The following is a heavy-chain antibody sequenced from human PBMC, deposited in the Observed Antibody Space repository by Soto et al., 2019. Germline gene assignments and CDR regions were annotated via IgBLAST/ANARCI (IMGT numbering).Heavy chain of an antibody. V-gene: IGHV4-39*01. D-gene: IGHD3-10*01. J-gene: IGHJ6*01. CDR2: IYYSGST. Sequence: WGWIRQPTLKGLEWIGSIYYSGSTYYKSSLKSRVTISGDTSKNQFSLKVSSVTAADTAVYYCARHAGSLVRGVIINYYGMDVWGHGTTVTVSS. CDR3: ARHAGSLVRGVIINYYGMDV.